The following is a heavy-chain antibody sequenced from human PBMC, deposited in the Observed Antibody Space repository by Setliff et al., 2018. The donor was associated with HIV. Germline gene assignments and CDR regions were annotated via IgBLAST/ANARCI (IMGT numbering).Heavy chain of an antibody. J-gene: IGHJ4*02. D-gene: IGHD1-26*01. V-gene: IGHV3-15*01. CDR3: AKEWELRS. CDR2: IKSKDDGGTI. Sequence: GGSLRLSCAASGFTFSSAWMSWVRQAPGKGLEWIGHIKSKDDGGTINYAAPVKGRFAISRDDSKNTLFLQMNSLRAEDTAVYYCAKEWELRSWGQGTLVTVSS. CDR1: GFTFSSAW.